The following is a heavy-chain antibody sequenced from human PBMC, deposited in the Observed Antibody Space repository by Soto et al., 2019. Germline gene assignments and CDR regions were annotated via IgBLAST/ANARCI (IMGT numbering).Heavy chain of an antibody. Sequence: GGSLRLSCAASGFTFSSYAMHWVRQAPGKGLEWVAVISYDGSNKYYADSVKGRFTISRDNSKNTLYLQMNGLRAEDTAVYYCARDGRELRCADYWGQGTLVTVSS. CDR1: GFTFSSYA. J-gene: IGHJ4*02. V-gene: IGHV3-30-3*01. CDR2: ISYDGSNK. CDR3: ARDGRELRCADY. D-gene: IGHD4-17*01.